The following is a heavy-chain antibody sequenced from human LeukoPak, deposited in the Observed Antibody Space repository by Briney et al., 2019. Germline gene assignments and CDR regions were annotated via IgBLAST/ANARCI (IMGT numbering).Heavy chain of an antibody. CDR1: GFTFSDYY. J-gene: IGHJ6*03. V-gene: IGHV3-11*04. Sequence: PGGSLRLSCAASGFTFSDYYMSWIRQAPGKGLEWVSYISSSGSTIYYADSVKGRFTISRDNAKNSLYLQMNSLRAEDTAVYYCARANMVRGKLRKNYYYYYMDVWGKGTTVTVSS. CDR2: ISSSGSTI. D-gene: IGHD3-10*01. CDR3: ARANMVRGKLRKNYYYYYMDV.